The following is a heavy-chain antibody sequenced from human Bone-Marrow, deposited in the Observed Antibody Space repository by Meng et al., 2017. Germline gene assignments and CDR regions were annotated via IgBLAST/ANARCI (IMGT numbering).Heavy chain of an antibody. CDR3: ARGYGSGISSDWFDP. J-gene: IGHJ5*02. CDR1: GGSMSRRGYY. D-gene: IGHD3-10*01. Sequence: QVQLSESGPAHVKPSQTMSLTCTVAGGSMSRRGYYWSLIRQHPGKCLEWIGYIYYSGSTYYNPSLKRRVTLAVDTSKNQFSLKLSSVTAADTAVYYCARGYGSGISSDWFDPWGQGTLVTVSS. CDR2: IYYSGST. V-gene: IGHV4-31*03.